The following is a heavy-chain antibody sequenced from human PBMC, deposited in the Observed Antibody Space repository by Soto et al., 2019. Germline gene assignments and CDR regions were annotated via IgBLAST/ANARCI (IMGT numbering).Heavy chain of an antibody. CDR3: TRMPPNKNCSRGTCSAFDV. V-gene: IGHV3-49*03. CDR2: ITSKRYGGTT. J-gene: IGHJ3*01. D-gene: IGHD2-15*01. CDR1: GFTFGDYA. Sequence: EVQLVESGGGLVQPGRSLSLSCTASGFTFGDYAMTWFRRAPGKGLEWVGLITSKRYGGTTDFAASVKGRFMISRDDSRSIAYLQMSSLQTEDTAFYYCTRMPPNKNCSRGTCSAFDVWGQGTLVTVSS.